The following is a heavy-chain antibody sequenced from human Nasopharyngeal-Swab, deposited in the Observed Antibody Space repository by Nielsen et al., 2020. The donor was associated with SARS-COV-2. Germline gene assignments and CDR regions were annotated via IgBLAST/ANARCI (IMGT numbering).Heavy chain of an antibody. CDR3: ARSGDDYVWGSYRYMGIDY. D-gene: IGHD3-16*02. V-gene: IGHV1-18*01. CDR2: ISAYSGNT. J-gene: IGHJ4*02. CDR1: GYTFTSYG. Sequence: ASVKVSCKASGYTFTSYGISWVRQAPGQGLEWMGWISAYSGNTNYAQKLQGRVTMTTDTSTSTAYMELRSLRSDDTAVYYCARSGDDYVWGSYRYMGIDYWGQGTLVTVSS.